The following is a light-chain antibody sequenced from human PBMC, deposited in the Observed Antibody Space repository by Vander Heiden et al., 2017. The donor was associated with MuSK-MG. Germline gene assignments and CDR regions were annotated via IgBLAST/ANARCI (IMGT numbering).Light chain of an antibody. Sequence: QSVLPQPPSVSASPGQTVPISCSGSSSNIGHNYVSWYQQVPGRPPKVLIYDNTKRPSGVLDRFSASKSGTSATLGITGLQTGDEAYYYCGTWDGSLRAVFGGGTRLTVL. CDR2: DNT. CDR1: SSNIGHNY. V-gene: IGLV1-51*01. J-gene: IGLJ3*02. CDR3: GTWDGSLRAV.